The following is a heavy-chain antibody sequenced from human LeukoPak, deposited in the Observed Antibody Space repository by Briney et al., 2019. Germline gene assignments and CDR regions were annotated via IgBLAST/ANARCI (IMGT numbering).Heavy chain of an antibody. Sequence: GRSLRLSCAASGFTFSSYAMHWVRQAPGKGLEWVAVISYDGSNKYYADSVKGRFTISRDNSKDTLYLQMNSLRAKDTAVYYCARDSAMMAVYWGQGTLVTVSS. CDR1: GFTFSSYA. CDR2: ISYDGSNK. D-gene: IGHD3-22*01. J-gene: IGHJ4*02. V-gene: IGHV3-30-3*01. CDR3: ARDSAMMAVY.